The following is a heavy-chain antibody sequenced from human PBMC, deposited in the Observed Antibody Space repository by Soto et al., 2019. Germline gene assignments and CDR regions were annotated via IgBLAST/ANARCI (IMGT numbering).Heavy chain of an antibody. J-gene: IGHJ3*02. CDR2: IKQDGSEK. Sequence: EVQLVESGGGLVQPGGSLRLSCAASGFTFSSYWMSWVRQAPGKGLEWVANIKQDGSEKYYVDSVKGRFTISRDNAKNSLYLQMNSLRAEDTAVYYCAREVLVGRFGSFDIWGQGTMVTVSS. CDR3: AREVLVGRFGSFDI. D-gene: IGHD3-16*01. CDR1: GFTFSSYW. V-gene: IGHV3-7*01.